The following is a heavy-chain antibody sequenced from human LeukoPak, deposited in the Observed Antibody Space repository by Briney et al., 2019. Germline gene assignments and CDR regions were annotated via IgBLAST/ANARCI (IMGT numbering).Heavy chain of an antibody. J-gene: IGHJ4*02. V-gene: IGHV3-53*01. D-gene: IGHD6-6*01. CDR1: GFSVSSDY. CDR2: IYGGGDT. Sequence: PGGSLRLSCAASGFSVSSDYMTWVRQAPGKGLEWVSVIYGGGDTNYADSVEGRFTTSRDNSKNTVFLRMNSLRAEDTAVYYCARGRSVSSIFDYWGQGTLVTVSS. CDR3: ARGRSVSSIFDY.